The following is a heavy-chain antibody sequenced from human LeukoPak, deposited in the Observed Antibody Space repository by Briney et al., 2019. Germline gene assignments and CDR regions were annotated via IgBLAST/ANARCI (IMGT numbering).Heavy chain of an antibody. D-gene: IGHD5-24*01. CDR1: GFTFSSYW. V-gene: IGHV3-7*01. J-gene: IGHJ4*02. CDR2: IKQDGSER. Sequence: GGSLRLSCATSGFTFSSYWMSWVRQAPGKGLEWVANIKQDGSERNYVDSVKGRFTIFRDNAKNSLFLQMNSLRAEDTAVYYCAKSGYNRFDYWGQGTRVTVSS. CDR3: AKSGYNRFDY.